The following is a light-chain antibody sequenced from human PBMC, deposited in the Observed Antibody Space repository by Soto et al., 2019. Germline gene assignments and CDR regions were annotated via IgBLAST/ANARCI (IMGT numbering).Light chain of an antibody. CDR2: DNN. Sequence: QSVLTQPPSVPGAPGQRVTISCSGSSSNIGAGYDVHWYQQLPGTAPKLLISDNNIRPSGVPDRFSGSKSGTSASLAITGLQAEDEADYYCQSYDSSLSGSGVFGGGTKLTVL. V-gene: IGLV1-40*01. CDR1: SSNIGAGYD. CDR3: QSYDSSLSGSGV. J-gene: IGLJ3*02.